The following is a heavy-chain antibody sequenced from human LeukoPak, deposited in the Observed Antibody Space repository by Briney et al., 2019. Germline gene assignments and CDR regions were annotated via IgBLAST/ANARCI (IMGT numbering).Heavy chain of an antibody. CDR2: ISAYNGNT. D-gene: IGHD6-13*01. CDR1: GYTFSSYD. V-gene: IGHV1-18*01. CDR3: ARDRAYGYSPVWDFDY. J-gene: IGHJ4*02. Sequence: ASVKVSCKASGYTFSSYDISWVRQAPGQGLEWMGWISAYNGNTNYAQKLQGRVTMTTDTSTSTAYLELRSLRSDDTAVYYCARDRAYGYSPVWDFDYWGQGTLVTVSS.